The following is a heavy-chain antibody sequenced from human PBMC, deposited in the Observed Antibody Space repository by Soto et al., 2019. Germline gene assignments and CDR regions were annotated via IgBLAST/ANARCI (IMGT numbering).Heavy chain of an antibody. CDR3: ARVRSSGWYGDYYLDY. V-gene: IGHV4-4*07. CDR1: GGSISSYY. D-gene: IGHD6-19*01. J-gene: IGHJ4*02. CDR2: IYTSGST. Sequence: QVQLQESGPGLVKPSETLSLTCTVSGGSISSYYWSWIRQPAGKGLEWIGRIYTSGSTNYNPSLKSRVTMSVDTSKNQFSLKLSSVTAADTAVYYCARVRSSGWYGDYYLDYWGQGTLVTVSS.